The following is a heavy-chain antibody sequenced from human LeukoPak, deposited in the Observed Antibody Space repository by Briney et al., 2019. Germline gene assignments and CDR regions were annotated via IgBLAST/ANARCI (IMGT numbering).Heavy chain of an antibody. CDR2: FDPEDGET. CDR1: GYTLTELS. J-gene: IGHJ4*02. Sequence: GASVTVSCKVSGYTLTELSMHWVRQAPGKGLEWMGGFDPEDGETIYAQKFQGRVTMTEDTSTDTAYMELSSLRSEDTAVYYCATGRSGSYYPPFDYWGQGTLVTVSS. CDR3: ATGRSGSYYPPFDY. D-gene: IGHD1-26*01. V-gene: IGHV1-24*01.